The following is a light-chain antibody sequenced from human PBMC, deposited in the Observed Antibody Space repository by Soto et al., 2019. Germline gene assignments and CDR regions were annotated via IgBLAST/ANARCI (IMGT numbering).Light chain of an antibody. J-gene: IGKJ4*01. CDR1: QSLNSY. V-gene: IGKV1-5*03. CDR2: KAS. Sequence: GDRVTITCRASQSLNSYLAWYQQKPGKAPKLLIYKASSLQSGVPSRFSGSGSGTDFTLTISSLQPDDLATYYCQHYNGYPITYGGGTKVEI. CDR3: QHYNGYPIT.